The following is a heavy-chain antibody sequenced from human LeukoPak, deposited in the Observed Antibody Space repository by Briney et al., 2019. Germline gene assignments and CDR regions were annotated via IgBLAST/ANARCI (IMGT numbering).Heavy chain of an antibody. Sequence: GGSLRLSCAASGFTVSSNYMSWVRQAPGKGLEWVSVIYSGGSTYYADSVKGRFTISRDNSKNTLYLQMNSLRAEDTAVYYCAREGIDSSGSYYFDYWGQGTLVTVSS. D-gene: IGHD3-22*01. CDR3: AREGIDSSGSYYFDY. V-gene: IGHV3-66*01. J-gene: IGHJ4*02. CDR2: IYSGGST. CDR1: GFTVSSNY.